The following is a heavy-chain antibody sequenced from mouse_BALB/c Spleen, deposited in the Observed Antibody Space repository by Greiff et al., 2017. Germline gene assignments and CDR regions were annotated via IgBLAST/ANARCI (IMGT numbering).Heavy chain of an antibody. CDR2: IWSGGST. Sequence: VKLMESGPGLVQPSQSLSITCTVSGFSLTSYGVHWVRQSPGKGLEWLGVIWSGGSTDYNAAFISRLSISKDNSKSQDFFKMNSLQADDTAIYYCANHGYYDAMDYWGQGTSVTVSS. J-gene: IGHJ4*01. CDR3: ANHGYYDAMDY. D-gene: IGHD2-2*01. V-gene: IGHV2-4-1*01. CDR1: GFSLTSYG.